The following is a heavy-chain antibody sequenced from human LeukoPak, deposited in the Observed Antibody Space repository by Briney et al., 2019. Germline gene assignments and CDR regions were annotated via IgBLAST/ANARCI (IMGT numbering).Heavy chain of an antibody. D-gene: IGHD1-26*01. V-gene: IGHV5-51*01. J-gene: IGHJ4*02. CDR3: AVGGASLLSPQYYFDY. CDR1: GYSFTSYW. Sequence: GESLKISCKGSGYSFTSYWIGWVRQMPGKGLEWMGIIYPGDSDTRYSPSFQGQVTISADKSISTAYLQWSSLKASDTATYYCAVGGASLLSPQYYFDYWGQGTLVTVSS. CDR2: IYPGDSDT.